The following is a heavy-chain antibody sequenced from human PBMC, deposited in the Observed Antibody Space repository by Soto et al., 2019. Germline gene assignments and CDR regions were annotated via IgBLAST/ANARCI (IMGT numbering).Heavy chain of an antibody. V-gene: IGHV3-30*04. Sequence: QVHLAESGGGVVHPGRSLRLSCAASGFTFSNYPMNCVRQAPGKGLEWVAVISYDGNTKHYADSVKGRCTISRDNPRNTLYLQMNSLRVEDTAVYYCAREVSLGVAAAGYFDSWGQGDQVTVSS. J-gene: IGHJ4*02. CDR3: AREVSLGVAAAGYFDS. CDR2: ISYDGNTK. D-gene: IGHD6-25*01. CDR1: GFTFSNYP.